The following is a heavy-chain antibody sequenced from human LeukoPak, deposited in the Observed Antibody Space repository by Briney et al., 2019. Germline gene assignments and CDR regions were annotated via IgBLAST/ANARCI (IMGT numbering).Heavy chain of an antibody. CDR2: ISAYNGNT. V-gene: IGHV1-18*04. D-gene: IGHD3-9*01. CDR3: ARATPFALRYFDWLLPSGMDV. CDR1: GYTFTSYG. J-gene: IGHJ6*04. Sequence: ASVKVSCKASGYTFTSYGISWVRQAPGQGLEWMGWISAYNGNTNYAQKLQGRVTMATDTSTSTAYMELRSLRSDDTAVYSCARATPFALRYFDWLLPSGMDVWGKGTTVTVSS.